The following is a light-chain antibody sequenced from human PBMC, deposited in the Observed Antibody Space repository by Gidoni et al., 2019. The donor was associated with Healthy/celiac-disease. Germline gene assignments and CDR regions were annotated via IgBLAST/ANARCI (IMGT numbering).Light chain of an antibody. CDR1: QSVSSN. CDR3: QQYSNWPPYT. V-gene: IGKV3-15*01. Sequence: EIVMTQSPATLSVSPGERATLSCRASQSVSSNLTWYQQKPDQAPMLLIYGATTRATGIPARFSGSGSGTEFTLTIISLQSEDFAVYYCQQYSNWPPYTFGQGTKLEIK. CDR2: GAT. J-gene: IGKJ2*01.